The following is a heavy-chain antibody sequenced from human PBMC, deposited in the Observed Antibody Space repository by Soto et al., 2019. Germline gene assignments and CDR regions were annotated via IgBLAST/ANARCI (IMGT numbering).Heavy chain of an antibody. CDR2: IYYSGST. CDR3: ARLGVRGSYYMDV. D-gene: IGHD3-10*01. V-gene: IGHV4-59*08. CDR1: GGSISGYY. J-gene: IGHJ6*03. Sequence: SETLSLTCTVSGGSISGYYWSWIRLPPGKGLEWIAYIYYSGSTNYNPSLKSRVTISLDTSKSQFSLKLSSVTAADTDVYYCARLGVRGSYYMDVWGKGTTVTVSS.